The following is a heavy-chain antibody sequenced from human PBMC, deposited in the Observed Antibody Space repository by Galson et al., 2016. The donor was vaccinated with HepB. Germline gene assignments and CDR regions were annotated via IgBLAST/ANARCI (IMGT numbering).Heavy chain of an antibody. CDR1: GYSFTNDW. J-gene: IGHJ4*02. CDR2: IYLGDSDT. CDR3: ARLRFRYFDLDY. D-gene: IGHD3-9*01. V-gene: IGHV5-51*01. Sequence: QSGAEVKKPGESLKISCKGSGYSFTNDWIGWVRQMPGKGLEWMGIIYLGDSDTRYSPSFQGQVTISADKSITTAYLQWSSLKASDSAIYYGARLRFRYFDLDYWGQGTLVTVSS.